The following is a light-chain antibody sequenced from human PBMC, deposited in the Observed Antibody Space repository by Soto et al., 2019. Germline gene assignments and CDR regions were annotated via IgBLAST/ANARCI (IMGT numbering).Light chain of an antibody. CDR1: QTIDTY. V-gene: IGKV1-39*01. CDR3: QQSTGIPYT. Sequence: DIQMTQSPSSLSASVGDRVTITCRASQTIDTYLNWYQQNPGKAPKLLIYAAYTLQTGVPSRFSVSGSGTDFTLTISSLQPEDFATYYCQQSTGIPYTFGQGKKLEIK. CDR2: AAY. J-gene: IGKJ2*01.